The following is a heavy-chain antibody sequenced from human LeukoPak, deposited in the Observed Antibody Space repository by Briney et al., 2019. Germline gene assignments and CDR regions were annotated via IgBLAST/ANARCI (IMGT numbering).Heavy chain of an antibody. V-gene: IGHV5-51*01. D-gene: IGHD2/OR15-2a*01. Sequence: ESMQISCKASGYTFTTYWIGWVRQMSGKGLEWMGIIYPGDSDTRYSPSFQGQVTISVDKSISTAYLQWSSLKASDTAIYYCARHDGAFSRWGQGTLVGVPS. CDR2: IYPGDSDT. CDR3: ARHDGAFSR. J-gene: IGHJ4*02. CDR1: GYTFTTYW.